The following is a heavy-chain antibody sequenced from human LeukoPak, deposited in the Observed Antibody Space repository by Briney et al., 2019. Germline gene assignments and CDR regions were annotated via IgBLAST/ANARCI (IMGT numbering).Heavy chain of an antibody. CDR3: VRPPQLIAAAGTSNWFDS. D-gene: IGHD6-13*01. CDR1: GYTFTDYY. V-gene: IGHV1-2*02. J-gene: IGHJ5*01. Sequence: ASVKASCKPSGYTFTDYYMHLVGQAPGHRLEGMGGINAKSGGTNYAQKFQGRVTMTRDTSINTAYMELSRLRSDDTAVYYCVRPPQLIAAAGTSNWFDSWGQGALVTVSS. CDR2: INAKSGGT.